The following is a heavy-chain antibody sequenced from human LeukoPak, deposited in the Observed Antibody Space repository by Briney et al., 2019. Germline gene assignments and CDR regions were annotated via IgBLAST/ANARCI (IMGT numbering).Heavy chain of an antibody. Sequence: ASVKVSRKVSGYTLTELSMHWVRRAPGKGLEWMGGFDPEDGETIYAQEFQGRVTMTEDTSTDTAYMELRSLRSDDTAVYYCARDQTITIFGVVITGSYYGMDVWGQGTTVTVSS. J-gene: IGHJ6*02. CDR2: FDPEDGET. D-gene: IGHD3-3*01. V-gene: IGHV1-24*01. CDR1: GYTLTELS. CDR3: ARDQTITIFGVVITGSYYGMDV.